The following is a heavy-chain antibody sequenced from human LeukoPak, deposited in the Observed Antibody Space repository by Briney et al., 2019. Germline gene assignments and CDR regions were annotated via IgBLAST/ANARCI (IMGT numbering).Heavy chain of an antibody. D-gene: IGHD5-24*01. V-gene: IGHV1-69*15. CDR1: GGTFSSYA. Sequence: SVKVSCKASGGTFSSYAISWVRQAPGQGLEWMGRIIPIFGTANYAQKFQGRVTITADESTGTAYMELSSLRSEDTAVYYCARMAGGWALAFDIWGQGTMVTVSS. CDR3: ARMAGGWALAFDI. CDR2: IIPIFGTA. J-gene: IGHJ3*02.